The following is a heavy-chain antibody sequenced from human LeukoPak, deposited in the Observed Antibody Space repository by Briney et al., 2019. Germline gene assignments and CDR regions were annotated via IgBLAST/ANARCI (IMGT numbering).Heavy chain of an antibody. D-gene: IGHD5-18*01. V-gene: IGHV3-48*03. CDR1: GFTFSSYA. J-gene: IGHJ6*02. Sequence: GRSLRLSCAASGFTFSSYAMHWVHQAPGKGLEWVSFITNSGSAIEYTDSVKGRFTISRDNAKNSLYLQMSSLRAEDTALYYCARRLPYFGMDVWGQGTTVTVSS. CDR3: ARRLPYFGMDV. CDR2: ITNSGSAI.